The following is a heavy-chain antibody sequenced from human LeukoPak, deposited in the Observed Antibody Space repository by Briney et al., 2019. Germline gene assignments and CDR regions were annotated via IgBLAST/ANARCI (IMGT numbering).Heavy chain of an antibody. J-gene: IGHJ4*02. CDR1: GFTFSNYA. D-gene: IGHD1-26*01. CDR3: AKEWWEPTRDDYFDY. Sequence: GGSLRLSCAASGFTFSNYAMSWVRQAPGKGLEWVSVISGSGVITYYADSVKGRFTISRDDSKNTLYLQMNSLRAEDTAVYYCAKEWWEPTRDDYFDYWGQGTPVTVSS. CDR2: ISGSGVIT. V-gene: IGHV3-23*01.